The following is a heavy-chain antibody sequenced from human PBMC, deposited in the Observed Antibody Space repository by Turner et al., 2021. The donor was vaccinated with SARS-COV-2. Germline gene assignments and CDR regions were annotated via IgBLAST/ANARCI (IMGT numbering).Heavy chain of an antibody. CDR2: IWYDGSNK. V-gene: IGHV3-33*01. J-gene: IGHJ3*02. CDR3: ARDHYYDSSGYTLDAFDI. Sequence: VQLVESGGGLVKPGGSLRLSCAASGFTFSSYGMHWVRQAPGKGLEWVAVIWYDGSNKYYADSVKGRFTISRDISKNTLYLQMNSLRAEDTAVYYCARDHYYDSSGYTLDAFDIWGQGTMVTISS. D-gene: IGHD3-22*01. CDR1: GFTFSSYG.